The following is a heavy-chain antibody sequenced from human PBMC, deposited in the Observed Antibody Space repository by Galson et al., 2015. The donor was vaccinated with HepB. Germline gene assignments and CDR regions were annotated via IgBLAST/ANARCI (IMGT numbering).Heavy chain of an antibody. CDR2: INPDNYDT. V-gene: IGHV1-3*01. J-gene: IGHJ4*02. CDR1: GYTFIEYN. D-gene: IGHD3-22*01. Sequence: SVKVSCKASGYTFIEYNIHWVRQAPGQRLEWMGLINPDNYDTKYSQKFQGRVTITRDTSASTVYMELSSLRSEDTAVYYCARADQSYYDSSGYYWGQGSLVTVFS. CDR3: ARADQSYYDSSGYY.